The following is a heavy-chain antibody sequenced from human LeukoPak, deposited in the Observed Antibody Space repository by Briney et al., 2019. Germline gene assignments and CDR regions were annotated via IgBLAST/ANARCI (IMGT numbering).Heavy chain of an antibody. Sequence: GGSLRLSCAAFGFTFSSYAMSWVRQAPGKGLEWVSAISGSGGSTYYADSVKGRFTISRDNSKNTLYLQMNSLRAEDTAVYYCAKASQKAVAKWFDPWGQGTLVTVSS. CDR1: GFTFSSYA. V-gene: IGHV3-23*01. D-gene: IGHD6-19*01. CDR3: AKASQKAVAKWFDP. CDR2: ISGSGGST. J-gene: IGHJ5*02.